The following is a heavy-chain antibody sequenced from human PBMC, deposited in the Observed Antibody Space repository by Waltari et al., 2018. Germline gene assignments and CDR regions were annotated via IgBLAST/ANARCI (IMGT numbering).Heavy chain of an antibody. CDR3: ARHRNRDYNYFAMDV. CDR1: GFPLSNVA. D-gene: IGHD1-1*01. CDR2: VSYDGSNE. Sequence: QVQLVGSGGGVVQPVRALRLSCPASGFPLSNVAMHWVRQAPGKGLEWVAIVSYDGSNEYYADSVKGRFTISRDNSKNTLYLQMDSLRAEDTAMYFCARHRNRDYNYFAMDVWGQGTTVTVSS. V-gene: IGHV3-30*04. J-gene: IGHJ6*02.